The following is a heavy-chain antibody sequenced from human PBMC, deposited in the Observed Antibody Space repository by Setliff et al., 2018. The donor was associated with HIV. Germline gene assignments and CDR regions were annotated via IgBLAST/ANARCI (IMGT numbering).Heavy chain of an antibody. D-gene: IGHD6-13*01. CDR3: AALGYSSTWNY. CDR1: GFTFSNYD. J-gene: IGHJ4*02. CDR2: IGTAGDT. V-gene: IGHV3-13*01. Sequence: GGSLRLSCAASGFTFSNYDIHWVRQSTDTGLQWVSVIGTAGDTYYTDSAKGRFTISRDNAKNSCYLQISSLTIADTALYYCAALGYSSTWNYWGQGTLVTVSS.